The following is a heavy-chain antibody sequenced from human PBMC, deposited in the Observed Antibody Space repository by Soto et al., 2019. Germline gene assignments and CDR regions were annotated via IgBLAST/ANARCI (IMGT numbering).Heavy chain of an antibody. J-gene: IGHJ3*01. Sequence: ETLSLTCAVFSGSLSDHYWTWVRQAPGKGLEWVSVIGGRGNSAYYADSVQGRFTISRDNSKNTLSLQMSSLTADDTAIYYCVREGRGSFDFWGRGTMVTVSS. CDR3: VREGRGSFDF. CDR2: IGGRGNSA. D-gene: IGHD5-12*01. V-gene: IGHV3-23*01. CDR1: SGSLSDHY.